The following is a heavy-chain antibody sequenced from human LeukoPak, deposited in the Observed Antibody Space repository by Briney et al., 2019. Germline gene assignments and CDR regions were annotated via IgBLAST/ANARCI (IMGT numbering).Heavy chain of an antibody. D-gene: IGHD6-13*01. J-gene: IGHJ4*02. V-gene: IGHV4-34*01. CDR2: INHSGST. Sequence: SETLSLTCAVYGGSFSGYYWSWIRQPPGKGLEWIGEINHSGSTNYNPSLKSRVTISVDTSKNQFSLKLSSVTAADTAVYYCARVPRGIAAAGTLPVDYWGQGTLVTVSS. CDR1: GGSFSGYY. CDR3: ARVPRGIAAAGTLPVDY.